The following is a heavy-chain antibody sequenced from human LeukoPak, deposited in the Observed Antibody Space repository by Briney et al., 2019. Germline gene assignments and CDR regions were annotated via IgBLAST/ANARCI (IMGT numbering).Heavy chain of an antibody. CDR3: VKGGVIAAAGHFDY. D-gene: IGHD6-13*01. J-gene: IGHJ4*02. CDR1: GFTFSSYA. CDR2: ISSNGGST. V-gene: IGHV3-64D*06. Sequence: GGSLRLSCAASGFTFSSYAMHWVRQAPGKGLEYVSAISSNGGSTYYADSVKGRFTISRDNSKNTLYLQMSSLRAEDTAVYYCVKGGVIAAAGHFDYWGQGTLVTVSS.